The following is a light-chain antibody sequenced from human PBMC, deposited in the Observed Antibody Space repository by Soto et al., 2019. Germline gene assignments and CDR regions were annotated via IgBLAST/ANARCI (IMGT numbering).Light chain of an antibody. J-gene: IGLJ2*01. CDR3: AAWDDSLDGVI. Sequence: QSVLTQPPSASGTPGPRVTMSCSGSSSNIGSNTVNWYQHLPGTAPKLLIYNDDQRPSGVPDRFSGSKSGTSASLAISGLQSEDEADYYCAAWDDSLDGVIFGGGTKLTVL. V-gene: IGLV1-44*01. CDR1: SSNIGSNT. CDR2: NDD.